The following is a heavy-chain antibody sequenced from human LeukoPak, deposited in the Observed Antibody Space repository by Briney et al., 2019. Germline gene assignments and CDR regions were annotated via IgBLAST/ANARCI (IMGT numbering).Heavy chain of an antibody. CDR1: GFTFSTHD. J-gene: IGHJ4*02. CDR2: ISGSGGST. Sequence: GGSLRLSCAASGFTFSTHDVNWVRQAPGKGLEWVSAISGSGGSTYYADSVKGRFTISRDNSKNTLYLQMNSLRAEDTAVYYCAKDTVAAAGESNYWGQGTLVTVSS. D-gene: IGHD6-13*01. CDR3: AKDTVAAAGESNY. V-gene: IGHV3-23*01.